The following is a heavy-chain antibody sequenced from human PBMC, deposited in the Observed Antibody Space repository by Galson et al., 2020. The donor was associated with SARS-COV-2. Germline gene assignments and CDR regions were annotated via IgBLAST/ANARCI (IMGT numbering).Heavy chain of an antibody. CDR2: INPNSVGT. J-gene: IGHJ4*02. Sequence: ASVKVTCKASGYTFTGYYMHWVRQAPGQGLEWMGWINPNSVGTNYAQKFQGRVTMTRDTPISTAYMELSRLRSDDTAVYYCASISVYYGSGGFLGFDYWGQGSLVTVSS. V-gene: IGHV1-2*02. D-gene: IGHD3-22*01. CDR3: ASISVYYGSGGFLGFDY. CDR1: GYTFTGYY.